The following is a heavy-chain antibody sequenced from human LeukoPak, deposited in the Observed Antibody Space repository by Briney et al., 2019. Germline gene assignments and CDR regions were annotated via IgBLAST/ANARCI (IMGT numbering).Heavy chain of an antibody. J-gene: IGHJ1*01. CDR1: GGSFSGYY. CDR2: INHSGST. Sequence: SEALSLTCALYGGSFSGYYWSWIRQPPGKGLEWIGEINHSGSTNYNPSLKSRVTISVDTSKNQFSLKLSSVTAADTAVYYCARGRSVCSGGSCYSAEYFQHWGQGTLVTVSS. CDR3: ARGRSVCSGGSCYSAEYFQH. V-gene: IGHV4-34*01. D-gene: IGHD2-15*01.